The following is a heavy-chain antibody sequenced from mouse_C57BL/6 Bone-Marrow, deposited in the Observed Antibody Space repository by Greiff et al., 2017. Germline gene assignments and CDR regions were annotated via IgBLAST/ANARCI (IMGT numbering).Heavy chain of an antibody. CDR1: GFTFSSYA. V-gene: IGHV5-4*01. CDR2: ISDGGSYT. Sequence: EVQGVESGGGLVKPGGSLKLSCAASGFTFSSYAMSWVRQTPEKRLEWVATISDGGSYTYYPDNVKGRFTISRDNAKNNLYLQMSHLKSEDTAMYYCARDGPRWYFDVWGTGTTVTVSS. CDR3: ARDGPRWYFDV. J-gene: IGHJ1*03.